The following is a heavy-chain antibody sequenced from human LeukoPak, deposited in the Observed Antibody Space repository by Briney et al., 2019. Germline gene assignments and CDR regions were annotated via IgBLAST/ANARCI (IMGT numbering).Heavy chain of an antibody. Sequence: GRSLRLSCAASGFTFSSYGMHWVRQAPGKGLEWVAVIWYDGSNKYYADSVKGRFTISRDNSKNTLYLQMNSLRAEDTAVYYCAKDRDTAMVSYYMDVWGKGTTVTVSS. V-gene: IGHV3-33*06. CDR3: AKDRDTAMVSYYMDV. D-gene: IGHD5-18*01. CDR2: IWYDGSNK. CDR1: GFTFSSYG. J-gene: IGHJ6*03.